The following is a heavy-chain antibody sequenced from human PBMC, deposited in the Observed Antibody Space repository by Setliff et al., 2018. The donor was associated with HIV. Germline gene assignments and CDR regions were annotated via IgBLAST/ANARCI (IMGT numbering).Heavy chain of an antibody. CDR1: VXXFSXXX. Sequence: SCAASVXXFSXXXXXXGRQAPGKGLEWVAFIWYDGSNKEYGDSVKGRFTISADNAKNTLYLQMNNLTSEDRAVYYCARDLNWAFDYWGQGILVTVSS. CDR2: IWYDGSNK. CDR3: ARDLNWAFDY. V-gene: IGHV3-33*01. D-gene: IGHD1-1*01. J-gene: IGHJ4*02.